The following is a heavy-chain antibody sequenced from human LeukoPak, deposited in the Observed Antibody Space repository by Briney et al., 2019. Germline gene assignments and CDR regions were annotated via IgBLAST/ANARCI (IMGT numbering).Heavy chain of an antibody. CDR3: AIDENYYDSSGYGY. V-gene: IGHV3-30*02. J-gene: IGHJ4*02. D-gene: IGHD3-22*01. CDR2: IRYDGSNK. Sequence: PGGSLRLSCAASGFTFSSYGMHWVRQAPGKGLEWVAFIRYDGSNKYYADSVKGRFTISRDNSKNTLYLQMNSLRAEDTAVYYCAIDENYYDSSGYGYWGQGTLVTVSS. CDR1: GFTFSSYG.